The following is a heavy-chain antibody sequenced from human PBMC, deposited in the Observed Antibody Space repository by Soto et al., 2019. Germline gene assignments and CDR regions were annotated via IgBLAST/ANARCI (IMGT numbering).Heavy chain of an antibody. V-gene: IGHV4-39*01. CDR2: IYYSGST. J-gene: IGHJ6*03. D-gene: IGHD4-17*01. CDR3: ARQGEITVTDYYYYYMDV. CDR1: GGSISSSSYY. Sequence: SETLSLTCTVSGGSISSSSYYWGWIRQPPGKGLEWIGSIYYSGSTYYNPSLKSRVTISVDTSKNQFSLKLSSVTAADTAVYYCARQGEITVTDYYYYYMDVWGKGTTVNRLL.